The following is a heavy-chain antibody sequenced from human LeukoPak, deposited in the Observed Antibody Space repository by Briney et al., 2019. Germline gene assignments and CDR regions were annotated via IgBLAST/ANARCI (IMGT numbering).Heavy chain of an antibody. CDR3: AVVVTSWDYYYYMDV. V-gene: IGHV1-46*01. CDR2: INPSGGST. CDR1: GYTFTSYY. Sequence: ASVKVSCKASGYTFTSYYMHWVRQAPGQGLKWMGIINPSGGSTSYAQKFQGRVTITADESTSTAYMELSSLRSEDTAVYYCAVVVTSWDYYYYMDVWGKGTTVTISS. D-gene: IGHD3-22*01. J-gene: IGHJ6*03.